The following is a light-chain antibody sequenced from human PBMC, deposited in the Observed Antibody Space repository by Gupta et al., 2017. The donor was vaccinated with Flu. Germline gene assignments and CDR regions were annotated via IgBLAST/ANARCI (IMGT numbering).Light chain of an antibody. CDR3: QQANSFPL. J-gene: IGKJ4*01. CDR2: AAS. V-gene: IGKV1-12*01. Sequence: VGDRVTITCRASQSISSWLAWYQQKPGKAPKLLIYAASSLQSGVPSRFSGSGSGTDFTLTISSLQPEDFATYYCQQANSFPLFGGGTKVEIK. CDR1: QSISSW.